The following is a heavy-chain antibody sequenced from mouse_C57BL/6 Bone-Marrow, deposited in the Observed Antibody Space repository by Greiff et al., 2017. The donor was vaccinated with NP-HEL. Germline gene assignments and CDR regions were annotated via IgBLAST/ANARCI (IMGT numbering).Heavy chain of an antibody. CDR2: ISNGGGST. Sequence: EVKLMESGGGLVQPGGSLKLSCAASGFTFSDYYMYWVRQTPEKRLEWVAYISNGGGSTYYPDTVKGRFTISRDNAKNTLYLQMSRLKSEDTAMYYCARRDFDDWGQGTTLTVSS. CDR3: ARRDFDD. V-gene: IGHV5-12*01. CDR1: GFTFSDYY. J-gene: IGHJ2*01.